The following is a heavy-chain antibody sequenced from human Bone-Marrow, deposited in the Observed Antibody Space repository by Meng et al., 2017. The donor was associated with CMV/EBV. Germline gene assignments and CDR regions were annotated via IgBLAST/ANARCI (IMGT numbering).Heavy chain of an antibody. D-gene: IGHD2-2*01. V-gene: IGHV3-30*18. J-gene: IGHJ4*02. CDR2: IFVDGNKD. CDR3: AKPAQKYCSSTSCYSLDLLRELAIASIVY. CDR1: GFTFSRFI. Sequence: GESLKISCAASGFTFSRFIMHWVRQAPGKGLEWVAVIFVDGNKDYYADSVKGRFTISRDNSKNTLYLQMNSLRAEDTAVYYCAKPAQKYCSSTSCYSLDLLRELAIASIVYWGQGTLVTVYS.